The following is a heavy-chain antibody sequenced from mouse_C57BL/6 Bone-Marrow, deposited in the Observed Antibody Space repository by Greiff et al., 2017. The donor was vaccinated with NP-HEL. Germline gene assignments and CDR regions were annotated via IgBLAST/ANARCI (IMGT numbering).Heavy chain of an antibody. Sequence: VKVVESGAELARPGASVKLSCTASGYTFTSYGISWVQQRTGQGLEWIGEIYPRSGNTYYNEKFKGKATLTADKSSSTAYMELRSLTSEDSAVYYCARRTYYYGSNYAMDYWGQGTSVTVSS. V-gene: IGHV1-81*01. D-gene: IGHD1-1*01. CDR2: IYPRSGNT. CDR1: GYTFTSYG. CDR3: ARRTYYYGSNYAMDY. J-gene: IGHJ4*01.